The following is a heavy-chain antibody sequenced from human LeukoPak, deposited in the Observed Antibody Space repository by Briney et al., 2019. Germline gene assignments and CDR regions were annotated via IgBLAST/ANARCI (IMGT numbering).Heavy chain of an antibody. Sequence: PSETLSLTCTVSGGSISSSSYYWGWIRQPPGKGLEWIGSIYYSGSTYYNPSLKSRVTISVDTSKNHFSLKLSSVTAADTAVYYCARDRKHYGSESDYWGQGTLVTVSS. V-gene: IGHV4-39*07. J-gene: IGHJ4*02. CDR3: ARDRKHYGSESDY. D-gene: IGHD3-10*01. CDR2: IYYSGST. CDR1: GGSISSSSYY.